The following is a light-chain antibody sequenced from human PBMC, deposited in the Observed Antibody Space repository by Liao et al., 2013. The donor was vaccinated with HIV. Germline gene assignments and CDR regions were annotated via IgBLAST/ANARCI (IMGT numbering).Light chain of an antibody. J-gene: IGLJ2*01. V-gene: IGLV3-1*01. CDR2: QDN. Sequence: SYELTQPPSVSVSPGQTASITCSGDKLGDKYACWYQQKPGQSPVLVIYQDNKRPSGIPERFSGSNSGNTATLTIFGTQSLDEADYYCQTWDSTSFVVFGGGTKLTVL. CDR1: KLGDKY. CDR3: QTWDSTSFVV.